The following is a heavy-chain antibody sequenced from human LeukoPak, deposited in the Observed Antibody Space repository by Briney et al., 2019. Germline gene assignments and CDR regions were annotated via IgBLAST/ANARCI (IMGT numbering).Heavy chain of an antibody. CDR3: AAVAPYDSSGYYYFDY. Sequence: SVKVSCKASGFTFTSSAMQWVRQARGQRLEWIGWIVVGSGNTNYAQKFQEKVTITRDMSTSTAYMELSSLRSEDTAVYYCAAVAPYDSSGYYYFDYWGQGTLVTVSS. J-gene: IGHJ4*02. D-gene: IGHD3-22*01. CDR2: IVVGSGNT. V-gene: IGHV1-58*02. CDR1: GFTFTSSA.